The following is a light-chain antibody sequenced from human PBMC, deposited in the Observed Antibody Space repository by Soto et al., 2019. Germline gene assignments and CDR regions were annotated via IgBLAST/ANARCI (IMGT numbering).Light chain of an antibody. CDR3: QQLNSYPIT. V-gene: IGKV1-5*03. J-gene: IGKJ5*01. Sequence: DIHMTQSPSTLSSSLGDRVTITCLASQSVTTWLAWYQQKPGKAPKLLIYKASNLESGLPSRFTGSGSGTEFTLTISSLQSDDFATYYCQQLNSYPITFGQGTRLEI. CDR1: QSVTTW. CDR2: KAS.